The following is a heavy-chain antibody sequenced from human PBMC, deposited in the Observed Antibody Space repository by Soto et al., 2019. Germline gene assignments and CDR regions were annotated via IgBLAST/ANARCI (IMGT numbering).Heavy chain of an antibody. CDR2: INAGNGNT. D-gene: IGHD6-13*01. V-gene: IGHV1-3*01. CDR1: GYTFTNYA. CDR3: ASASSWFVTDY. J-gene: IGHJ4*02. Sequence: QVQPVQSGAEVKKPGASVKVSCKASGYTFTNYAMHWVRQAPGQRLEWMGWINAGNGNTKYSQKFQGRVTITRDTSASLAYMEPSSLRSDDTAVYYCASASSWFVTDYWGQGTLVTVSS.